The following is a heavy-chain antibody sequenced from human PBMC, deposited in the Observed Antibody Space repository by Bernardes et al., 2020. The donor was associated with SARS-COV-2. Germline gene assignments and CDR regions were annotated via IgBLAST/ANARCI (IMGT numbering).Heavy chain of an antibody. J-gene: IGHJ6*02. CDR3: AKDLSPLAYCGGDCYHYGMDV. D-gene: IGHD2-21*01. CDR2: ISGSGGST. CDR1: GFTFSSYA. V-gene: IGHV3-23*01. Sequence: GGSLRLSCAASGFTFSSYAMSWVRQAPGKGLEWVSAISGSGGSTYYADSVKGRFTISRDNSKNTLYLQMNSLRAEDTAVYYCAKDLSPLAYCGGDCYHYGMDVWGQGTTVTVSS.